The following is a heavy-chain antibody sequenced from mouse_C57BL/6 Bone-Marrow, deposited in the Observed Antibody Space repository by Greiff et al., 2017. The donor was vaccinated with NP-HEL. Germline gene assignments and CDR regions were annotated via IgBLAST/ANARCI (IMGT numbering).Heavy chain of an antibody. Sequence: EVMLVESGEGLVKPGGSLKLSCAASGFTFSSYAMSWVRQTPEKRLEWVAYISSGGDYIYYADTVKGRFTISRDNARNTLYLQMSSLKSEDTAMYYCTREGFYSNYLYAMDYWGQGTSVTVSS. J-gene: IGHJ4*01. CDR2: ISSGGDYI. CDR3: TREGFYSNYLYAMDY. V-gene: IGHV5-9-1*02. CDR1: GFTFSSYA. D-gene: IGHD2-5*01.